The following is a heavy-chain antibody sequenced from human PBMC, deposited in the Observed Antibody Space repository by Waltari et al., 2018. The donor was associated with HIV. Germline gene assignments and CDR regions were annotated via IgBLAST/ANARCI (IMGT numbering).Heavy chain of an antibody. V-gene: IGHV3-21*01. D-gene: IGHD5-18*01. CDR3: ARSRGYSYGLDY. CDR1: GFTFSSYS. CDR2: ISSSSSYI. J-gene: IGHJ4*02. Sequence: EVQLVESGGGLVKPGGSLRLSCAASGFTFSSYSMNWVRQAPGKGLEWVSSISSSSSYIYYADSVKGRFTISRDNAKNSLYLQMNSLRAEDTAVYYCARSRGYSYGLDYWGQGTLVTVSS.